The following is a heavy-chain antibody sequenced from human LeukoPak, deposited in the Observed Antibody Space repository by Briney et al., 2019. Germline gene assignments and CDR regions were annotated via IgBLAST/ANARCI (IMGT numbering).Heavy chain of an antibody. CDR1: GYTFTSYA. Sequence: ASVKVSCRASGYTFTSYAMHWVRQAPGQRLEWMGWINAGNGNTKYSQKFQGRVTITRDTSASTAYMELSSLRSEDTAVYYCARDVSYNWFDPWGQGTLVTVSS. J-gene: IGHJ5*02. V-gene: IGHV1-3*01. CDR3: ARDVSYNWFDP. CDR2: INAGNGNT.